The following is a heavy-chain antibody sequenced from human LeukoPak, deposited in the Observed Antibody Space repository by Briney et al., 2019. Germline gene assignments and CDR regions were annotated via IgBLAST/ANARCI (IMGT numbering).Heavy chain of an antibody. CDR1: GGTFSSYA. CDR2: IIPIFGTA. CDR3: ARRRPDYGELFDY. J-gene: IGHJ4*02. Sequence: SVKVSCKASGGTFSSYAISWVRQAPGQGLEWMGGIIPIFGTANYAQKFQGRVTITADESTSTAYMELSSLKSEDTAVYYCARRRPDYGELFDYWGQGTLVTVSS. V-gene: IGHV1-69*13. D-gene: IGHD4-17*01.